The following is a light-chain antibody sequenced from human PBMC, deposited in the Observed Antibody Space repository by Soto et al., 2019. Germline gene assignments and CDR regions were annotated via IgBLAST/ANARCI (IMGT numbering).Light chain of an antibody. CDR2: DAS. V-gene: IGKV3-20*01. Sequence: EIVMTQSPATLSVSPGERATLSCRASQSVGSDLAWYQQKPGQAPRLVIYDASYRANGIPDRFSGSGSGTDFTLTISRLEPEDFVVYYCQQYGSSSWTFGQGTKVDIK. J-gene: IGKJ1*01. CDR1: QSVGSD. CDR3: QQYGSSSWT.